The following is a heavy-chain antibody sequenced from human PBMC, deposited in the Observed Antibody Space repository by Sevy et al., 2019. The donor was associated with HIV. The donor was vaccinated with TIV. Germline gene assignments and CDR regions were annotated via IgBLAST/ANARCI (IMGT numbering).Heavy chain of an antibody. D-gene: IGHD4-17*01. Sequence: GGSLRLSCAASGFTFSSYEMNWVRQAPGKGLEWISYISNSGTAMYYSDSVRGRFTISRDNARRELYLQMNSLRAEDTAVYYCARDLPPSATTVPHFDCWGQGTLVTVFS. V-gene: IGHV3-48*03. CDR2: ISNSGTAM. CDR3: ARDLPPSATTVPHFDC. CDR1: GFTFSSYE. J-gene: IGHJ4*02.